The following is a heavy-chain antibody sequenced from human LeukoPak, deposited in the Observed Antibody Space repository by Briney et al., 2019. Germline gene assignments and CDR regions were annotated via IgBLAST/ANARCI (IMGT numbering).Heavy chain of an antibody. D-gene: IGHD1-26*01. CDR3: ARLGFSNSGSYLAPSDY. CDR2: IYYSGGT. V-gene: IGHV4-59*08. J-gene: IGHJ4*02. Sequence: PSETLSLTCTVSGGSISSYYWRWIRQPPGKGLEWVGYIYYSGGTNYNPSLKSRVTISVDTSKNQFTLKLSSVTAADTAVYYCARLGFSNSGSYLAPSDYWGQGTLVTVSS. CDR1: GGSISSYY.